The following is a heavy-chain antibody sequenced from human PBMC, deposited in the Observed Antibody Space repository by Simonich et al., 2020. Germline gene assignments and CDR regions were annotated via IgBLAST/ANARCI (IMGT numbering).Heavy chain of an antibody. J-gene: IGHJ3*02. D-gene: IGHD3-16*01. Sequence: QVQLQQWGAGLLKPSETLSLTCAVYGGSFSGYYWSWIRQPPGKGLEWIGEINHSESTNYNPSIKSRVTISVDTAKNQFSLKLSSVTAADTAVYYCARPLGIVWAFDIWGQGTMVTVSS. CDR2: INHSEST. CDR1: GGSFSGYY. V-gene: IGHV4-34*01. CDR3: ARPLGIVWAFDI.